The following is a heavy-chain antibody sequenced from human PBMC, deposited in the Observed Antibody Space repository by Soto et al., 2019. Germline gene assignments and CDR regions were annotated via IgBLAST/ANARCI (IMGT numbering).Heavy chain of an antibody. CDR2: IYHSGST. V-gene: IGHV4-30-2*01. CDR3: AREAIQGGFDP. CDR1: GGSISSGGYY. Sequence: SETLSLTCAVSGGSISSGGYYWSWIRQPPGKGLEWIGYIYHSGSTYYNPSLKSRVTISVDRSKNQFSLKLSSVTAADTAVYDCAREAIQGGFDPWGQGTMVTVSS. D-gene: IGHD5-18*01. J-gene: IGHJ5*02.